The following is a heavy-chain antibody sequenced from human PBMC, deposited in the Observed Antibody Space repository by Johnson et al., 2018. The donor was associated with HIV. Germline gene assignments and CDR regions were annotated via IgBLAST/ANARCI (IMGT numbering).Heavy chain of an antibody. CDR1: GFSFSDYY. D-gene: IGHD3-22*01. J-gene: IGHJ3*02. V-gene: IGHV3-11*04. Sequence: QVQLVESGGGLVKPGGSLRLSCAASGFSFSDYYMSWIRQAPGKGLEWVSSMSSSGTTIYIADSVNGRFTIFRDNAKNSMYLQMNSLRAEDTAIYYCARGNMIVVVSGGFDIWGQGTMVSVSS. CDR3: ARGNMIVVVSGGFDI. CDR2: MSSSGTTI.